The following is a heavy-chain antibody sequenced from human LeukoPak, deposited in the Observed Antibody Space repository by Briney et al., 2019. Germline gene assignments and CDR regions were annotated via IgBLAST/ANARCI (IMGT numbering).Heavy chain of an antibody. V-gene: IGHV2-5*01. J-gene: IGHJ5*02. Sequence: SGPTLVNPTGTLTLTCTFSGFSLSDNGVGVGWIRQPPGKALEWLALIYWNDQKVYCPSLKTRLAVTKDTSRDQVVLTVTNMDPVDTATYYCAYRQPGNLFDDWFDTWGQGTLVTVSS. CDR3: AYRQPGNLFDDWFDT. D-gene: IGHD1-1*01. CDR1: GFSLSDNGVG. CDR2: IYWNDQK.